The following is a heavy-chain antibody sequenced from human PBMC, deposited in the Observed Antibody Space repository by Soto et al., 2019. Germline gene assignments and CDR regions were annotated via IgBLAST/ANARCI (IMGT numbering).Heavy chain of an antibody. V-gene: IGHV3-13*04. CDR1: GFTFSSYD. Sequence: EVQLVEYGGGLVQPGGSLRLSCAASGFTFSSYDMHWVRQATGKGLEWVSAIGTAGDTYYPGSVKGRFTISRENAKNSLYLQMNSLRAGDTAVYYCARNYYDSSGHYWYFDLWGRGTLVTVSS. CDR3: ARNYYDSSGHYWYFDL. CDR2: IGTAGDT. D-gene: IGHD3-22*01. J-gene: IGHJ2*01.